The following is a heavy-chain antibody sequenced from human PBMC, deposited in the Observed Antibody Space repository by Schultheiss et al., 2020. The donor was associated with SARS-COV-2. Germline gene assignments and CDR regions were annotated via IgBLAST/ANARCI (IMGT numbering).Heavy chain of an antibody. Sequence: GGSLRLSCAASGFTFSSYAMTWVRQAPGKGLEWVSVISGIGDSTYYADSVEGRFTVSRDNSKNTLYLQMNSLRAEDTAVYYCARVPEAVAGTEWGQGTLVTVSS. D-gene: IGHD6-19*01. CDR1: GFTFSSYA. CDR3: ARVPEAVAGTE. CDR2: ISGIGDST. V-gene: IGHV3-23*01. J-gene: IGHJ4*02.